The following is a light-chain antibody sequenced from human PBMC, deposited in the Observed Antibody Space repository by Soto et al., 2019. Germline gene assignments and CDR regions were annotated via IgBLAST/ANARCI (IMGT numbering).Light chain of an antibody. CDR2: DVS. Sequence: QSVLTQPASVSGSPGQSITISCTGISSDVGGYNYVSWYQQLPGKAPKLIIYDVSNRPSGVSNRFSASKSANAASLTISGLQAEDEADYYCSSHTSSSTLYVFGTGTKVTAL. V-gene: IGLV2-14*03. CDR1: SSDVGGYNY. CDR3: SSHTSSSTLYV. J-gene: IGLJ1*01.